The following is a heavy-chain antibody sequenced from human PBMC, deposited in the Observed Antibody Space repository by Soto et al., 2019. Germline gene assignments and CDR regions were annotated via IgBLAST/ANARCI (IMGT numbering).Heavy chain of an antibody. CDR3: ARDTWTYYYDSSGYSDAFDI. CDR2: ISSSSSTI. J-gene: IGHJ3*02. D-gene: IGHD3-22*01. CDR1: GFTFSSYS. Sequence: PGWSLRLSCAAAGFTFSSYSMNWVRQAPGKGLEWVSYISSSSSTIYYADSVKGRFTISRDNAKNSLYLQMNSLRDEDTAVYYCARDTWTYYYDSSGYSDAFDIWGQGTMVTASS. V-gene: IGHV3-48*02.